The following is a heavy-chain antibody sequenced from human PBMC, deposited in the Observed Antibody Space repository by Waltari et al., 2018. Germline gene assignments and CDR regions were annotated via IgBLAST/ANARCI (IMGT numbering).Heavy chain of an antibody. V-gene: IGHV3-74*01. CDR1: GFTISWCR. J-gene: IGHJ6*02. CDR2: NNSDRRTT. Sequence: EELLVESGGGLAQPAESLRPSCAASGFTISWCRKDWYLPPPRKGLVWVARNNSDRRTTTYADAVKGRFTISGGNGKNTLYVKMNRLRAEDTAVYYCARVATKTYSSPVPGRPYYYGMDVWGQGTTVTVSS. D-gene: IGHD3-22*01. CDR3: ARVATKTYSSPVPGRPYYYGMDV.